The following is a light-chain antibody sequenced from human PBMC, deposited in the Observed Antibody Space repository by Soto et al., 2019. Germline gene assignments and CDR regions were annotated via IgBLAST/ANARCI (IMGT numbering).Light chain of an antibody. J-gene: IGKJ2*01. CDR2: GAS. CDR1: QSVSNN. V-gene: IGKV3-15*01. Sequence: EIVMTQSPATLSVSPGGRAALSCRASQSVSNNLAWYQQKPGQAPRLVINGASTRATGIPARFSGSGSGTEFTLTISSLQSEDFAVYYCQQYNNWPYTFGQGTKLVIK. CDR3: QQYNNWPYT.